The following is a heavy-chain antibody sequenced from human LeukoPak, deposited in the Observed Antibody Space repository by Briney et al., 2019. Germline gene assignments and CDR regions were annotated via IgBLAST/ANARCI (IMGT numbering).Heavy chain of an antibody. D-gene: IGHD5-18*01. J-gene: IGHJ4*01. CDR1: GGSFSGYY. CDR2: INHSVRT. Sequence: SETLSLTCAVYGGSFSGYYWSWIRQAPGKGLEWLGEINHSVRTNYNPSLKSRVTISVDTSKNPFSLHLNSVTAADTAVYYCARGGATPMVLRYWGHGNLVTVSS. CDR3: ARGGATPMVLRY. V-gene: IGHV4-34*01.